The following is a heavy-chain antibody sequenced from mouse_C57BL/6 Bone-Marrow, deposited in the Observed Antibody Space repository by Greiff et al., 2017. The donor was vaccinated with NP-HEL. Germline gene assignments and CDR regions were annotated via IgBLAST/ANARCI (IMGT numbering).Heavy chain of an antibody. CDR3: ARSTAKYFDY. CDR1: GYTFTDYY. Sequence: QVQLKESGAELVRPGASVKLSCKASGYTFTDYYINWVKQRPGQGLEWIARIYPGSGNTYYNEKFKGKATLTAEKSSSTAYMQLSSLTSEDSAVYFCARSTAKYFDYWGQGTTLTVSS. D-gene: IGHD3-3*01. CDR2: IYPGSGNT. J-gene: IGHJ2*01. V-gene: IGHV1-76*01.